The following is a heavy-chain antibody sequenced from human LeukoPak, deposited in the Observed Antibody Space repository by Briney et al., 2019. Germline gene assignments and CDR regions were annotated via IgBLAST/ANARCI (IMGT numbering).Heavy chain of an antibody. CDR1: GYTFTSYY. V-gene: IGHV1-46*01. J-gene: IGHJ2*01. CDR2: INPSGGST. D-gene: IGHD6-13*01. CDR3: ARDRDPHSSSWAYYWYFDL. Sequence: ASVKVSCKASGYTFTSYYMHWVRQAPGQGLEWMGIINPSGGSTSYAQKFQGRVTMTRDMSTSTVYMELSSLRSEDTAVYYCARDRDPHSSSWAYYWYFDLWGRGTLVTVSS.